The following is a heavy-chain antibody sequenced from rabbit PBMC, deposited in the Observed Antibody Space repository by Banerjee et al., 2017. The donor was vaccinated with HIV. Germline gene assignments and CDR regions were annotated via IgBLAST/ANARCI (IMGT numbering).Heavy chain of an antibody. Sequence: QEQLEESGGDLVQPEGSLTLTCTASGFDLSSYYYICWVRQAPGKGLEWIGCGSGNTWYASWAKGRFTISKTSSTTVTLQMTSLTAADTATYFCAGGGLGSTGYTYAYATGYFNLWGPGTL. CDR2: GSGNT. CDR1: GFDLSSYYY. CDR3: AGGGLGSTGYTYAYATGYFNL. D-gene: IGHD6-1*01. J-gene: IGHJ4*01. V-gene: IGHV1S45*01.